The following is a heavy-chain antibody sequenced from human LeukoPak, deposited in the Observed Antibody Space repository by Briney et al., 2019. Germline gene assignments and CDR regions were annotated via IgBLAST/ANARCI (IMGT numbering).Heavy chain of an antibody. Sequence: PGGSLRLSCAASGFTFSSYAMHWVRQAPGKGLEWVAVISYDGSNKYYADSVKGRFTISRDNSKNTLYLQMNSLRAEDTAVYYCARDLAVGATLYAFDIWGQGTMVTVSS. CDR2: ISYDGSNK. J-gene: IGHJ3*02. V-gene: IGHV3-30-3*01. CDR3: ARDLAVGATLYAFDI. CDR1: GFTFSSYA. D-gene: IGHD1-26*01.